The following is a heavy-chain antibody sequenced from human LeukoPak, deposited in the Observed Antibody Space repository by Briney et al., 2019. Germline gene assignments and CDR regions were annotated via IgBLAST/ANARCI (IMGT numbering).Heavy chain of an antibody. CDR3: AKEHMAAAVYYFDY. D-gene: IGHD2-15*01. V-gene: IGHV3-66*01. CDR1: GFTVSSNY. CDR2: IYSGGST. Sequence: GGSLRLSCAASGFTVSSNYMSWVRQAPGKGLEWVSVIYSGGSTYYADSVKGRFTISRDNSKNTLYLQMNSLRAEDTAVYYCAKEHMAAAVYYFDYWGQGTRVTVSS. J-gene: IGHJ4*02.